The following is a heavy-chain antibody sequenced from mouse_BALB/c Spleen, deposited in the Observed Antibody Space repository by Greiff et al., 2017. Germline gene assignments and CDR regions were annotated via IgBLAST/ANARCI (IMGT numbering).Heavy chain of an antibody. CDR3: ARSGLSRYYFDY. CDR1: GYTFTSYW. V-gene: IGHV1S81*02. D-gene: IGHD2-2*01. J-gene: IGHJ2*01. CDR2: INPSNGRT. Sequence: VQLQQPGAELVKPGASVKLSCKASGYTFTSYWMHWVKQRPGQGLEWIGEINPSNGRTNYNEKFKSKATLTVDKSSSTAYMQLSSLTSEDSAVYYCARSGLSRYYFDYWGQGTTLTVSS.